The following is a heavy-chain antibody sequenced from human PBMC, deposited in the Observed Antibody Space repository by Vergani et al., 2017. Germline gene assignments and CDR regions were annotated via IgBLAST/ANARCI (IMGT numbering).Heavy chain of an antibody. CDR1: GGSFNTYY. V-gene: IGHV4-59*13. CDR3: ARVMYRDEASTGYRLEGMDI. D-gene: IGHD3-9*01. CDR2: IYSTGST. J-gene: IGHJ6*02. Sequence: QVQLEESGPGLVKPSETLSLTCTVSGGSFNTYYWSWIRQSPGKGLEWIGYIYSTGSTNHNPSHNIRITMSVDTSKNQFSLKLRSVTAADTAVYFCARVMYRDEASTGYRLEGMDIWGQGTTVTISS.